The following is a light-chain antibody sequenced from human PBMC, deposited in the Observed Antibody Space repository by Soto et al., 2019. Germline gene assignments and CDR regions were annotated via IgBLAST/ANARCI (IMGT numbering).Light chain of an antibody. CDR3: QQLKTYPLT. CDR2: AAS. J-gene: IGKJ5*01. V-gene: IGKV1-9*01. CDR1: QEISSN. Sequence: DIQLTQSPSFLSASVGDRVTITCRASQEISSNLAWYQQIPGKAPKFLIYAASTSQSGVPSRFSGSGSGTEFTLTISSLQPEDFATYYCQQLKTYPLTFGQGTRLDIK.